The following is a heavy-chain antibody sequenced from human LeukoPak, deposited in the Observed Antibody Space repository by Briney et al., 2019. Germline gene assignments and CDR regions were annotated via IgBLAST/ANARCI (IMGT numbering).Heavy chain of an antibody. Sequence: GRSLRLSCAASGFTFDDYAMHWVRQAPGKGLEWVSGISWNSGSIGYADSVKGRFTISRDNAKNSLYLQMNSLRAEDTALYYCAKSIFGGAPYHVAFDSWGQGIMVTVSS. V-gene: IGHV3-9*01. D-gene: IGHD3-3*01. CDR2: ISWNSGSI. CDR1: GFTFDDYA. CDR3: AKSIFGGAPYHVAFDS. J-gene: IGHJ3*02.